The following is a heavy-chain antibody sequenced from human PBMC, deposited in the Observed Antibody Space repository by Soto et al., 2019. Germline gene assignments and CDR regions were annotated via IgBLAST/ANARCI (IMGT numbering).Heavy chain of an antibody. V-gene: IGHV4-61*01. J-gene: IGHJ4*02. D-gene: IGHD3-9*01. CDR3: AREEGWRCLSTAYRNYYVDA. CDR2: IYYSGST. CDR1: GESVSSGTYY. Sequence: PENLSHTCTVSGESVSSGTYYGCWIRLPPGTGLEWIADIYYSGSTNYNPSLKSRVTISIDTSMNQFSLKLSSVTAADTAVYYCAREEGWRCLSTAYRNYYVDAWGPVTL.